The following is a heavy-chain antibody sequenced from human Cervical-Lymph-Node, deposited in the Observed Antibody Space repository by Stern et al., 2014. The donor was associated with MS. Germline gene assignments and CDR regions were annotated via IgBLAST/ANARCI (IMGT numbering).Heavy chain of an antibody. J-gene: IGHJ4*02. D-gene: IGHD4-17*01. Sequence: MQLVQSGAEVKQPGESLKISCKGSGYSFTANWIAWVRQMPWTGLEWMGIIYPGDSDTRYSPSFQGQVTISADKSISTAYRQWSSLKASDTAMYYCARDYGDYAFDYWGQGTLVTVSS. V-gene: IGHV5-51*01. CDR3: ARDYGDYAFDY. CDR2: IYPGDSDT. CDR1: GYSFTANW.